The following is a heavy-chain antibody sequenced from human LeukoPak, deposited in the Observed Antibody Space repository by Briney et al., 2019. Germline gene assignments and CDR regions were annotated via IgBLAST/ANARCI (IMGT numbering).Heavy chain of an antibody. CDR2: ISPYNDNT. D-gene: IGHD5-24*01. Sequence: GASVKVSCKASVYTFTNYGINRVRQAPGQGIEWMEWISPYNDNTNYPQKDHGRVTMPTDTSTSTAYMELKSLRSDDTAVYYCARPQEEDGYNYNWAFDYWGQGTLVTVSS. J-gene: IGHJ4*02. CDR1: VYTFTNYG. V-gene: IGHV1-18*01. CDR3: ARPQEEDGYNYNWAFDY.